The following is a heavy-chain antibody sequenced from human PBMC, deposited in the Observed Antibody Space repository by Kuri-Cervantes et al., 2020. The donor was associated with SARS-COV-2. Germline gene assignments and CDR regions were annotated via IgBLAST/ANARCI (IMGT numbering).Heavy chain of an antibody. Sequence: ASVKVSCKVSGYTLTELSMHWVRQAPGKGLEWMGGFDPEDGETIYAQKFQGRVTMTEDTSTDTAYMELSSLRSEDTAVYYCATEPPRRAAAGTGWFWFDPWGQGTRVTVSS. D-gene: IGHD6-13*01. CDR3: ATEPPRRAAAGTGWFWFDP. CDR1: GYTLTELS. V-gene: IGHV1-24*01. J-gene: IGHJ5*02. CDR2: FDPEDGET.